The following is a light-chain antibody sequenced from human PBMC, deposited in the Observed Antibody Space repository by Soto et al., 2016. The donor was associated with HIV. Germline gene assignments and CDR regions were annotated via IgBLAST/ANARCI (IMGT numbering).Light chain of an antibody. V-gene: IGKV1-39*01. CDR3: QQSSNIPRT. J-gene: IGKJ1*01. CDR1: QSISNY. CDR2: SAY. Sequence: DIQMTQSPSSLSASVGDRVTITCRASQSISNYVNWYQQKPGTAPKVLISSAYTLESGVSSRFSGSRSGAVFTLTISSLQPEDFGTYYCQQSSNIPRTFGQGTKVVI.